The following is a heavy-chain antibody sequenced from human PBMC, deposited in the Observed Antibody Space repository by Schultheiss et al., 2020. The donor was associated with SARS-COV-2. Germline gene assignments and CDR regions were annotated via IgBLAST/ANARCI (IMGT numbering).Heavy chain of an antibody. J-gene: IGHJ5*02. CDR1: GGSIRSSTYY. V-gene: IGHV4-39*07. CDR2: IHYSGTT. Sequence: SQTLSLTCTVSGGSIRSSTYYWGWIRQPPGKGLEWIGSIHYSGTTYYNPSLKSRVTISVDTSKNQFSLKLSSVTAADTAVYYCARGTHWFDPWGQGTLVTVSS. CDR3: ARGTHWFDP.